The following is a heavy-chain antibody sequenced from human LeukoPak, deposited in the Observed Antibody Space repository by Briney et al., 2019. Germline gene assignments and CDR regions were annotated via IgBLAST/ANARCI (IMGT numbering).Heavy chain of an antibody. CDR3: ARQTGSGLFILP. J-gene: IGHJ4*02. Sequence: SETLSLTCAVYGGSFNGYYWSWIRQPPGKGLEWIGEINHSGSTNYSPSLKSRVTLSVDTSKNQFSLRLSSVTAADTGVYYCARQTGSGLFILPGGQGTLVTVSS. D-gene: IGHD3/OR15-3a*01. V-gene: IGHV4-34*01. CDR2: INHSGST. CDR1: GGSFNGYY.